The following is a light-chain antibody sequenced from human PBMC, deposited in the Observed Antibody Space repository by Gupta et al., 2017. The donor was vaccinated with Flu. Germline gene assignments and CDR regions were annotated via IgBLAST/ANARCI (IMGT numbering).Light chain of an antibody. CDR1: QTIRNF. J-gene: IGKJ4*01. V-gene: IGKV3-11*01. CDR2: DVF. Sequence: VLTQSPATLSLSPGERATLSCRASQTIRNFLAWYQQKPGQAHRLLIDDVFNRATGIPARFSGSGSGTDFTLTISSVEPEDVAVYYCQMSSAFGGGTKVEIK. CDR3: QMSSA.